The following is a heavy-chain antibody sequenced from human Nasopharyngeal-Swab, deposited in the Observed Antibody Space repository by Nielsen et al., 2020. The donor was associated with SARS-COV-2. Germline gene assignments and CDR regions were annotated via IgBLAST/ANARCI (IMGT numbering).Heavy chain of an antibody. D-gene: IGHD3-10*01. CDR1: GYTFTSYG. V-gene: IGHV1-18*01. CDR3: ASRIRPYYGSGSYSYHYGMDV. J-gene: IGHJ6*02. CDR2: ISAYNGNT. Sequence: ASVKVSCKASGYTFTSYGISWVRQAPGQGLEWMGWISAYNGNTNYAQKLQGRVTMTTDTSTSTAYMELRSLRSDDTAVYCCASRIRPYYGSGSYSYHYGMDVWGQGTSVTVSS.